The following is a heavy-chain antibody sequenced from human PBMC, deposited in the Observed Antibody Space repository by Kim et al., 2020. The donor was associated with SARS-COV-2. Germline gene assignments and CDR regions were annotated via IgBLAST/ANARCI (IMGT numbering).Heavy chain of an antibody. J-gene: IGHJ4*02. Sequence: GGSLRLSCAASGFTFSDHYMDWVRQAPGKGLEWVGRTRNKANSYTTEYAASVKGRFTISRDDSKNSLYLQMNSLKTEDTAVYYCARLTRGGGGAIDYWGQGTLVTVSS. D-gene: IGHD3-16*01. CDR2: TRNKANSYTT. CDR3: ARLTRGGGGAIDY. CDR1: GFTFSDHY. V-gene: IGHV3-72*01.